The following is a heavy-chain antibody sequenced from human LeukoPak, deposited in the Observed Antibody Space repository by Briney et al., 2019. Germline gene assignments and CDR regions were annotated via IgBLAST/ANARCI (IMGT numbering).Heavy chain of an antibody. CDR3: ARRAAALGY. J-gene: IGHJ4*02. V-gene: IGHV4-59*08. CDR1: GGSISRYY. D-gene: IGHD6-13*01. Sequence: SETLSLTCTVSGGSISRYYWSWIRQPPGKGLEWIGYFHYSGNTNYNPSLSSRITMSVDTSKNQFSLKLNSVTAADTAVYYCARRAAALGYWGQGTLVTVSS. CDR2: FHYSGNT.